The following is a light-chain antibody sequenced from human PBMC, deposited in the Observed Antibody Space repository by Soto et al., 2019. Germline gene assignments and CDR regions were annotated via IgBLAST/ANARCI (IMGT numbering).Light chain of an antibody. Sequence: QSVLTQPASVSGSPGQSITISCTGTSSDVGGYNYVSWYQQHPGKAPKLMIYEVTNRPSGVSNRFSGSKSGNTASLTFSGLQPEDEADYYCSSYISTGTGTVVVFGTGTKVTVL. V-gene: IGLV2-14*03. J-gene: IGLJ1*01. CDR3: SSYISTGTGTVVV. CDR2: EVT. CDR1: SSDVGGYNY.